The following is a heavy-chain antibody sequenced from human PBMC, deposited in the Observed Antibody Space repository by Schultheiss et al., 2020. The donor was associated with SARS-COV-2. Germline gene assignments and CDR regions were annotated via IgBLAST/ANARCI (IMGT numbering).Heavy chain of an antibody. D-gene: IGHD1-26*01. CDR3: ARDGGGSYLSD. CDR2: ISYDGSNK. Sequence: GGSLRLSCSASGFTFSSYAMHWVRQAPGKGLEWVAVISYDGSNKYYADSVKGRFTISRDNSKNTLYLQMNSLRAEDTAVYYCARDGGGSYLSDWGQGTLVTVSS. V-gene: IGHV3-30*01. J-gene: IGHJ4*02. CDR1: GFTFSSYA.